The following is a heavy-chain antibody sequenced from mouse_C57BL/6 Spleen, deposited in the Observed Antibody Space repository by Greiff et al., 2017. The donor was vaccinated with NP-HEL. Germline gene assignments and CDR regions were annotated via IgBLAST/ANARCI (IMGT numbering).Heavy chain of an antibody. CDR1: GYSFTSYY. D-gene: IGHD3-2*02. CDR3: ASAKAQAPYYFDY. Sequence: QVQLQQSGPELVKPGASVKISCKASGYSFTSYYIHWVKQRPGQGLEWIGWIYPGSGNTKYNEKFKGKATLTADTSSSTAYMQLSSLTSEDSAVYYCASAKAQAPYYFDYWGQGTTLTVSS. J-gene: IGHJ2*01. V-gene: IGHV1-66*01. CDR2: IYPGSGNT.